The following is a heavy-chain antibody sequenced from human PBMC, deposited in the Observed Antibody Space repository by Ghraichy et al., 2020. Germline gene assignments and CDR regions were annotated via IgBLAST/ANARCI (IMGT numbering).Heavy chain of an antibody. CDR1: GGSINSYY. J-gene: IGHJ4*02. Sequence: SETLSLTCTVSGGSINSYYWSWIRQPPGKGLEWIGYISYSGSTNYNPSLKSRVTISLDTSKNQFSLKLSSVTAVDTAVYYCARGPNRFYFDYWGQGTLVTVSP. CDR2: ISYSGST. V-gene: IGHV4-59*01. D-gene: IGHD1-14*01. CDR3: ARGPNRFYFDY.